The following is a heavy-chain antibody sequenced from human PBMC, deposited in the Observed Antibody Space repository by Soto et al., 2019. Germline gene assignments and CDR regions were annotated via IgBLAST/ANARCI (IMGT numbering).Heavy chain of an antibody. Sequence: EGARRVSWGASAGTLSSCAMHGGRQALGKGLEWVAVISYDGSNKYYADSVKGRFTISRDNSKNTLYLQMNSLRAEDTAVYYCARAIRGFQAFYDYWGQGTLVTVSS. V-gene: IGHV3-30-3*01. D-gene: IGHD2-21*01. J-gene: IGHJ4*02. CDR3: ARAIRGFQAFYDY. CDR2: ISYDGSNK. CDR1: AGTLSSCA.